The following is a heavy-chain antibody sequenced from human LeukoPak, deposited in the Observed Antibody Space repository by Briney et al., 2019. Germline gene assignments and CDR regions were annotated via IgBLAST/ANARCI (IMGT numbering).Heavy chain of an antibody. CDR2: ISTTGST. J-gene: IGHJ3*02. V-gene: IGHV4-4*07. CDR3: ARNMLPSIAARNDAFDI. D-gene: IGHD6-6*01. Sequence: PSETLSLTCSVSGVAISDYFWSWIRQPAGRDLEWIGRISTTGSTYFNPSLQSRVRMSVVSSKTHFSLRLSSVTAADTAVYYCARNMLPSIAARNDAFDIWGQGTMVTVSS. CDR1: GVAISDYF.